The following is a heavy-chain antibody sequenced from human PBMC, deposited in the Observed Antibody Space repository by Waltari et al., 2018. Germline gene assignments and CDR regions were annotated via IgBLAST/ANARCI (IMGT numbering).Heavy chain of an antibody. Sequence: QVQLVESGGGVVQPGRSLRLPCAASGFTFSSYAMPWVRQAPGKGLEWVAVISYDGSNKDYADSVKGRFTISRDNSKNTLYLQMNSLRAEDTAVYYCARVRQEPRGGMDVWGQGTTVTVSS. CDR2: ISYDGSNK. J-gene: IGHJ6*02. CDR3: ARVRQEPRGGMDV. V-gene: IGHV3-30*04. CDR1: GFTFSSYA. D-gene: IGHD3-10*01.